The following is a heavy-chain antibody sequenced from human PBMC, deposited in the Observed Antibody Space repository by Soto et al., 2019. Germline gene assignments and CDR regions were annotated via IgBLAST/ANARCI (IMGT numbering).Heavy chain of an antibody. CDR3: AKSGYGSGIISYSYYYMDV. D-gene: IGHD3-10*01. Sequence: EVQLLDSGGGLVQPGGSLRLSCAASGFTFSSYAMSWVRQAPGKGLVWVSAISGSGGSTSYADSVKGRFTISRDNYKNKLYLQMNSLSAEDTAVYYCAKSGYGSGIISYSYYYMDVWGKGTTVTVSS. CDR1: GFTFSSYA. V-gene: IGHV3-23*01. CDR2: ISGSGGST. J-gene: IGHJ6*03.